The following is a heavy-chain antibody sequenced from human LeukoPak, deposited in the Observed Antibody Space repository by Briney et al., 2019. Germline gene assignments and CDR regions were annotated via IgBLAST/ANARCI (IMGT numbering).Heavy chain of an antibody. V-gene: IGHV3-30*02. J-gene: IGHJ4*02. CDR2: IRHDGSNK. CDR1: GFTFSSYG. Sequence: GGSLRLSCAASGFTFSSYGMHWVRQAPGKGLEWVAFIRHDGSNKYYAGSVKGRFTISRDNSKNTLYLQMNSLRAEDTAEYYCAKTQAKYYFDYWGQGTLVTVSS. CDR3: AKTQAKYYFDY.